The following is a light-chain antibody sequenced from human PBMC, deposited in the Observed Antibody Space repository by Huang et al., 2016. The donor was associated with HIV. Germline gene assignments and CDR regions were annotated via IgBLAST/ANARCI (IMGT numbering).Light chain of an antibody. Sequence: EIVLTQSPGTLSLSPGERATLSCRDSQSVSSSYLAWYQQKPGQAPRLLIYGASSKTTGIPDRFIGSGSGTDFTLTIRTLEPEDFAVYYCQQYGSSPYTFGQGTKLEIK. CDR1: QSVSSSY. CDR3: QQYGSSPYT. V-gene: IGKV3-20*01. J-gene: IGKJ2*01. CDR2: GAS.